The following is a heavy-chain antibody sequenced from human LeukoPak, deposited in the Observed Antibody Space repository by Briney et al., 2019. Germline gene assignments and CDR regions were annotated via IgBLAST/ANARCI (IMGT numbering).Heavy chain of an antibody. CDR2: INTDSSDI. D-gene: IGHD2-2*01. CDR1: GFTFSRYT. J-gene: IGHJ4*02. CDR3: ARDTFQPGLIDS. Sequence: GGSLRLSCAASGFTFSRYTMNWVRQAPGKGLEWVSYINTDSSDIHYADSVKGRFTISRDNARNTLYLQLSSLRAEDSAVYYCARDTFQPGLIDSWGQGTLVTVSS. V-gene: IGHV3-21*05.